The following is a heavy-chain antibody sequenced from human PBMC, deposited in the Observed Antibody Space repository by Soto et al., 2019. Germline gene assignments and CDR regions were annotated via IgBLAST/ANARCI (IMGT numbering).Heavy chain of an antibody. V-gene: IGHV4-59*01. D-gene: IGHD3-10*02. CDR1: GGSISSYY. CDR2: IFYSGST. J-gene: IGHJ5*01. Sequence: QVQLQESGPGLVKPSETLSLTCTVSGGSISSYYWSWIRQPPGKGLEWIGFIFYSGSTSYNPSLKSRLTISIHPSEYQFSLKLTSVTAADTAVYYCASMIGDPVLSFDSWGQGTLVAVSS. CDR3: ASMIGDPVLSFDS.